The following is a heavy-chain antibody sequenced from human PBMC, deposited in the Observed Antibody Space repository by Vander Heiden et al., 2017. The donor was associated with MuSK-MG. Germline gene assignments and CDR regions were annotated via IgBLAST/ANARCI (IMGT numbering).Heavy chain of an antibody. CDR2: FDPEDGET. Sequence: QVQLVQSGAEVKKPGASVKVSCKVSGYTLTELSMHWVRQAPGKGLEWMGGFDPEDGETIYAQKLQGRVTMTEDTSTDTAYMELSSLRSEDTAVYYCATDLPNTAMVPIYYYYGMDVWGQGTTVTVSS. D-gene: IGHD5-18*01. CDR1: GYTLTELS. V-gene: IGHV1-24*01. CDR3: ATDLPNTAMVPIYYYYGMDV. J-gene: IGHJ6*02.